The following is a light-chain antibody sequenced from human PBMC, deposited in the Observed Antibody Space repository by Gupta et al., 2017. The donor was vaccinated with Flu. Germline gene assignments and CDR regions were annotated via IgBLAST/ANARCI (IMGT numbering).Light chain of an antibody. CDR3: QQYYNTPLT. CDR2: WAS. V-gene: IGKV4-1*01. Sequence: DIVMTQSPDSLAVSVGERATINCKSSQSVLYSSNNKNYLAWYQQKPGQPPKLLIYWASTRESGVPDRFSGSGSGTDFTLTISSLQAEDVAVYYCQQYYNTPLTFGGGTKVEIK. CDR1: QSVLYSSNNKNY. J-gene: IGKJ4*01.